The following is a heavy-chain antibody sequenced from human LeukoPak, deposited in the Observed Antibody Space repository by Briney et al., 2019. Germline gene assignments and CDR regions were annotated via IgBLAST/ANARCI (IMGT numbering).Heavy chain of an antibody. D-gene: IGHD3-22*01. Sequence: GGSLRLSCAASGFTFSSYGMHWVRQAPGKGLEWVAVISYDGSNKYYADSEKGRFTSSRDNSKNTLYLQMSSLRVEDTAVYYCAKAARWDSSGYYVVDYWGQGTLVTVSS. CDR1: GFTFSSYG. V-gene: IGHV3-30*18. CDR3: AKAARWDSSGYYVVDY. CDR2: ISYDGSNK. J-gene: IGHJ4*02.